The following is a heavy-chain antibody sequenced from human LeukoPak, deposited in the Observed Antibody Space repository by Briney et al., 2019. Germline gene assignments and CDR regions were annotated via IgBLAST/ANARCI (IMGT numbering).Heavy chain of an antibody. Sequence: GGSLRLSCAASGFTFSSYAMHWVRQAPGKGLEWVSAISGSGGSTYYADSVKGRFTISRDNSKNTLYLQMNSLRAEDTAVYYCAKIQEYCSGGSCYWVFAYWGQGTLVTVSS. CDR3: AKIQEYCSGGSCYWVFAY. V-gene: IGHV3-23*01. CDR2: ISGSGGST. D-gene: IGHD2-15*01. J-gene: IGHJ4*02. CDR1: GFTFSSYA.